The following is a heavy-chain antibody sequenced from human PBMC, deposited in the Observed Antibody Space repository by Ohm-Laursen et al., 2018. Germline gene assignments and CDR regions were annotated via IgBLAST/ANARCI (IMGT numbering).Heavy chain of an antibody. J-gene: IGHJ4*02. V-gene: IGHV3-30*18. Sequence: SLRLSCSASGFTFSTCGMHWVRQAPGKGLEWVALISSDGSNKYYADSVKGRFTISRDNSKNTLYLQMNSLRAEDTAVYYCAKADYATQKDFDYWGQGTLVTVSP. CDR3: AKADYATQKDFDY. CDR1: GFTFSTCG. CDR2: ISSDGSNK. D-gene: IGHD4-17*01.